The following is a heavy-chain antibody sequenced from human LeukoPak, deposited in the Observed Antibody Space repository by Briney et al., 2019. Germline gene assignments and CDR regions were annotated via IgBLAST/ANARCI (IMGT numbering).Heavy chain of an antibody. J-gene: IGHJ5*02. CDR2: INPSGGST. CDR1: GYTFTSYY. CDR3: AKGGSGSYPYNWFDP. Sequence: ASVKVSCKASGYTFTSYYMHWVRQAPGQGLEWMGIINPSGGSTSYAQKFQGRVTMTRDTSTSTVYMELSSLRSEDTAVYYCAKGGSGSYPYNWFDPWGQGTLVTVSS. V-gene: IGHV1-46*01. D-gene: IGHD3-10*01.